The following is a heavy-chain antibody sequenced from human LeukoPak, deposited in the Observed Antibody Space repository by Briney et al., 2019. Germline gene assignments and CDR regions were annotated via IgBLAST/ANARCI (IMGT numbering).Heavy chain of an antibody. Sequence: GGSLRLSCAASGFTFSSYAMNWVRQAPGKGLEWVSAISGSGGSTYYADSVKGRFTISRDNSKNTLYLQMNSLRAEDTAVYYCAKGTRTSYGSGTTWFDPWGQGTLVTVSS. J-gene: IGHJ5*02. CDR2: ISGSGGST. V-gene: IGHV3-23*01. CDR1: GFTFSSYA. CDR3: AKGTRTSYGSGTTWFDP. D-gene: IGHD3-10*01.